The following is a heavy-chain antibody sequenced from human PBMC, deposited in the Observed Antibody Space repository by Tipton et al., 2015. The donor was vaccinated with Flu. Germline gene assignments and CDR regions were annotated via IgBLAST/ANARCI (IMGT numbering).Heavy chain of an antibody. CDR2: IYYSGST. CDR3: ARQGYLYYFDY. D-gene: IGHD1-1*01. CDR1: GGSISSSSYY. Sequence: TLSLTCTVSGGSISSSSYYWGWIRQPPGKGLEWIGSIYYSGSTYYNPSLKSRVTISVDTSKNQFSLKLSSVTAADTAVYYCARQGYLYYFDYWGQGILVTVSS. J-gene: IGHJ4*02. V-gene: IGHV4-39*01.